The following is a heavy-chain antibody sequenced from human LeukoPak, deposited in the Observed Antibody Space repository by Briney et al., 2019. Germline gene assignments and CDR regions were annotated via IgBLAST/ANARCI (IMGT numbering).Heavy chain of an antibody. CDR3: ASTYYYDSSGYYYRSGYYYYYMDV. D-gene: IGHD3-22*01. J-gene: IGHJ6*03. CDR1: GGSISSSSYY. CDR2: IYYSGST. V-gene: IGHV4-39*07. Sequence: PSETLSLTCTVSGGSISSSSYYWGWIRQPPGKGLEWIGSIYYSGSTYYNPSLKSRVTISVDTSKNQFSLKLSPVTAADTAVYYCASTYYYDSSGYYYRSGYYYYYMDVWGKGTTVTVSS.